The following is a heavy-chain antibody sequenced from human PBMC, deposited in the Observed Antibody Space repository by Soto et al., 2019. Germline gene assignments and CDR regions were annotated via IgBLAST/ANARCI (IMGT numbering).Heavy chain of an antibody. Sequence: ASVKVSCKASGYSFTTHGISWVRRAPGHGLEWMGWISAYNGDTHYVQRFQGRLTMTTXXXXXXXXXELXSLTSDDTAVYYCARDPPFSGILRGTPLMDVWGQGTTVTVSS. CDR2: ISAYNGDT. D-gene: IGHD4-17*01. CDR1: GYSFTTHG. V-gene: IGHV1-18*04. CDR3: ARDPPFSGILRGTPLMDV. J-gene: IGHJ6*02.